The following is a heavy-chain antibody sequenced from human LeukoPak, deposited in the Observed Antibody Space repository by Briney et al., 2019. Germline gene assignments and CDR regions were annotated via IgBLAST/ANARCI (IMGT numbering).Heavy chain of an antibody. D-gene: IGHD6-19*01. CDR3: ARGGQTGYSSGWSYYYGMDV. J-gene: IGHJ6*02. CDR1: GYNFTNYG. Sequence: GASVKVSCRTSGYNFTNYGISWVRQAPGQRLEWMGWISGYNGNTEYAQKFQARVTMTTDTSTTTGYLELRSLTSDDTAVYYCARGGQTGYSSGWSYYYGMDVWGQGTTVTVSS. CDR2: ISGYNGNT. V-gene: IGHV1-18*01.